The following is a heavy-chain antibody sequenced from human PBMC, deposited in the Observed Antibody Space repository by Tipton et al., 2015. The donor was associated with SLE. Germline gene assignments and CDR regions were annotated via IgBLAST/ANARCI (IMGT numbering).Heavy chain of an antibody. Sequence: TLSLTCTVSGGSIKSYYWTWIRQPPGMGLEWIGYIYHTGTTKYNPSLKSRVTISLDTSKNQFSLRLNSVTAADTALYYCAKTAGGDYAVDYWGQGILVTVSS. CDR3: AKTAGGDYAVDY. CDR1: GGSIKSYY. J-gene: IGHJ4*02. V-gene: IGHV4-59*08. D-gene: IGHD4-17*01. CDR2: IYHTGTT.